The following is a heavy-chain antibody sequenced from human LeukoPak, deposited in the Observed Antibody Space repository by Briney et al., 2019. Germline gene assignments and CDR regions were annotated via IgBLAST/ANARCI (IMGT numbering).Heavy chain of an antibody. D-gene: IGHD3-16*01. Sequence: GASVKVSCKASGFTFTAYHMHWVRQAPGQGLEWMGWINPNSGGTNYAQKFQGRVTMTRDRSISTAYMELSRLTSDDTAVYYCARASFWESPINWFAPWGQGTLVTVSS. CDR1: GFTFTAYH. V-gene: IGHV1-2*02. CDR3: ARASFWESPINWFAP. J-gene: IGHJ5*02. CDR2: INPNSGGT.